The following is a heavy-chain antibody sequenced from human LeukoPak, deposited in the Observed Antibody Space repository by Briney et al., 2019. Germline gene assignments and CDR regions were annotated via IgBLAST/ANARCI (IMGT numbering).Heavy chain of an antibody. V-gene: IGHV5-51*01. CDR3: ARRGGAARPHY. Sequence: KVSCKASGYTFTGYYMHWVRQMPGKGLEWMGIIYPGDSDTRYSPSFQGQVTISADKSISTAYLQWSSLKASDTAMYYCARRGGAARPHYWGQGTLVTVSS. D-gene: IGHD6-6*01. CDR1: GYTFTGYY. J-gene: IGHJ4*02. CDR2: IYPGDSDT.